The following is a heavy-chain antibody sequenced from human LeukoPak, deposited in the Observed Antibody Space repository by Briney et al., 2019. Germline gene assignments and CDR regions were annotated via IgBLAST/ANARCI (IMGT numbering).Heavy chain of an antibody. CDR1: GFTFSDYY. J-gene: IGHJ4*02. Sequence: GGSLRLSCAASGFTFSDYYMSWIRQAPGKGLEWVAVIWYDGSNKYYADSVKGRFTISRDNSKDTLYLQMNSLRAEDTAVYYCARDRGSSGWYRLFDYWGQGTLVTVSS. D-gene: IGHD6-19*01. V-gene: IGHV3-33*08. CDR3: ARDRGSSGWYRLFDY. CDR2: IWYDGSNK.